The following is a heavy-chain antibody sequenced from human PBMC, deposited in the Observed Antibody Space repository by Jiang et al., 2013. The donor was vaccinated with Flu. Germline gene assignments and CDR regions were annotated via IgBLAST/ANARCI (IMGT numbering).Heavy chain of an antibody. CDR2: INPNSGGT. CDR1: GYTFTGYY. V-gene: IGHV1-2*02. J-gene: IGHJ3*02. D-gene: IGHD6-13*01. CDR3: ARETVAAAGDDAFDI. Sequence: VQLVESGAEVTKPGASVKVSCKASGYTFTGYYMHWVRQAPGQGLEWMGWINPNSGGTNYAQKFQGRVTMTRDTSISTAYMELSRLRSDDTAVYYCARETVAAAGDDAFDIWGQGTMVTVSS.